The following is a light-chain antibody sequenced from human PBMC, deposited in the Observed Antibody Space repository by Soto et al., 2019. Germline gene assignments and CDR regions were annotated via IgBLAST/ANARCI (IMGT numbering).Light chain of an antibody. J-gene: IGKJ1*01. CDR3: QQWSLYSWT. Sequence: DIQMTQSPSTLSASVGDRVTITCRASQSISNWLAWYQQKPGKAPKLLIYDVSSLESGVPSRFSGSGSGTEFTLTISSLQPDDVATYYCQQWSLYSWTFGQGTKVDIK. CDR2: DVS. CDR1: QSISNW. V-gene: IGKV1-5*01.